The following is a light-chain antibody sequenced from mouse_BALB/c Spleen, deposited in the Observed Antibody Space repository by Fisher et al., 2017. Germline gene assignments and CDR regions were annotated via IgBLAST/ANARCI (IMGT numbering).Light chain of an antibody. J-gene: IGKJ5*01. Sequence: IVITQTPAIMSASPGEKVTLTCSASSSVSSSYLYWYQQKSGTSPKLWIYSTSNLASGVPVRFSGSGSGTSYSLTISRMEAEDAATYYCQQWSSNPLTFGAGTKLELK. CDR1: SSVSSSY. CDR3: QQWSSNPLT. V-gene: IGKV4-79*01. CDR2: STS.